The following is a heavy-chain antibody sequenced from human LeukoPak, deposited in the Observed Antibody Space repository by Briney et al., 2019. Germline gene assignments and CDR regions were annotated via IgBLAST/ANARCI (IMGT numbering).Heavy chain of an antibody. J-gene: IGHJ4*02. CDR3: ARRRDSSAYYYFDY. CDR2: LKWNGDNI. Sequence: PGGSLRLSCAASGFTFDDYGMTWVSQAPGKGLEWVSGLKWNGDNIRYADSVKGRFTISRDNAKNSLYLQMNSLRAEDTALYYCARRRDSSAYYYFDYWGQGTLVTVSS. D-gene: IGHD3-22*01. V-gene: IGHV3-20*04. CDR1: GFTFDDYG.